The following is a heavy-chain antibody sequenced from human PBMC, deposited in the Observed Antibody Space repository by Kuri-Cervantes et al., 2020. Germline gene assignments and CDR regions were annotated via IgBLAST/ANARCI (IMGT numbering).Heavy chain of an antibody. CDR2: ISSSGNTI. D-gene: IGHD3-10*01. CDR3: ATGGGSGSYALDY. Sequence: GESLKISCAASGFTFSDYYMSWSRRAPGKGLEWVAYISSSGNTIYYADSVKGRFTMSRDNAKNSLYLQMNSLRAEDTAVYYCATGGGSGSYALDYWGQGTLVTVSS. CDR1: GFTFSDYY. V-gene: IGHV3-11*04. J-gene: IGHJ4*02.